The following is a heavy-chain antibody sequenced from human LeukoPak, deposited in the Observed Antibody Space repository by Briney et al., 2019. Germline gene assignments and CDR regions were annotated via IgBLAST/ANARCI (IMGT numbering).Heavy chain of an antibody. V-gene: IGHV3-23*01. CDR2: ISGSGGST. CDR3: AKDRHYYGSGSYRGYYFDY. CDR1: GFTVSSNY. D-gene: IGHD3-10*01. Sequence: PGGPLRLSCAASGFTVSSNYMSWVRQAPGKALEWVSAISGSGGSTYYADSVQGRFTISRDNSKNTLYLQMNSMRAEDTAVYYCAKDRHYYGSGSYRGYYFDYWGQGTLVTVSS. J-gene: IGHJ4*02.